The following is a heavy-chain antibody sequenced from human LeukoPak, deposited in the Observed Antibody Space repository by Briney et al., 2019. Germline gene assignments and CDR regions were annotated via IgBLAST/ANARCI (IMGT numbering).Heavy chain of an antibody. CDR3: ARASDHYDTYPDS. D-gene: IGHD3-22*01. V-gene: IGHV3-33*01. Sequence: PGRSLRLSCAASGFTFSSYGMHWVRQAPGKGLEWVALIWYDGSNRYYADSVKGRFTISRDTSKNMLYLQMNSLRAEDTAVYYCARASDHYDTYPDSWGQGTLVTVSS. CDR2: IWYDGSNR. J-gene: IGHJ4*02. CDR1: GFTFSSYG.